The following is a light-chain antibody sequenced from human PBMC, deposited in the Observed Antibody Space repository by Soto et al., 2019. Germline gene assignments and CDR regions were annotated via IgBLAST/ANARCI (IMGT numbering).Light chain of an antibody. Sequence: DIQMTQSPSTLSASVGDRVTISCRASQTISNWLAWYQQKPGKAPKLLIYDSSSLESGVPSRFSGSGSGTDFTLTISSLPHEDFATYYCQKYNSFWTFGQGTKVEIK. CDR1: QTISNW. CDR2: DSS. J-gene: IGKJ1*01. V-gene: IGKV1-5*01. CDR3: QKYNSFWT.